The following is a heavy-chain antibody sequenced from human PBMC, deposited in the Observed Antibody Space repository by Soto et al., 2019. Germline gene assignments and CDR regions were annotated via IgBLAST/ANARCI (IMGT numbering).Heavy chain of an antibody. J-gene: IGHJ4*02. D-gene: IGHD6-13*01. CDR1: GGSMSRSY. V-gene: IGHV4-4*07. CDR2: IHPSRGI. CDR3: VKESGSDAGTAEY. Sequence: QVHLQQSGPGLVKPSETLSLTCTVSGGSMSRSYWSWIRQPAGTGLEWIGRIHPSRGINYSPSLQIRVTMSIDPSENRFHLKLSSATAADTALYFCVKESGSDAGTAEYWGQGDLVNFSA.